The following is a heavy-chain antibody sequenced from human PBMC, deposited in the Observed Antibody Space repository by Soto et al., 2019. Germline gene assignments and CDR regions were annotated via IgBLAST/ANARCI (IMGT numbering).Heavy chain of an antibody. V-gene: IGHV4-59*01. J-gene: IGHJ4*02. CDR2: IYYSGST. D-gene: IGHD6-13*01. Sequence: QVQLQESGPGLVKPSETLSLTCTVSGGSISSYYWSWIRQPPGKGLEWIGYIYYSGSTNYNPSLKSRVTISVDTSKNQFSLKLSSVTAADTAVYYCARVAAAAGKALDVDYWGQGTLVTVSS. CDR1: GGSISSYY. CDR3: ARVAAAAGKALDVDY.